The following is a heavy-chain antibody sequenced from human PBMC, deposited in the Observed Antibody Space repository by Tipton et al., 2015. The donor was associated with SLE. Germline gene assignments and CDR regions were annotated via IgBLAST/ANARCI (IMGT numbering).Heavy chain of an antibody. Sequence: SLRLSCAASGFTFSNYAMTWVRQAPGKGLEWVSTISGSGTNRYYADSVKGRFTISRDNAKNTLYMQMNSLRAEDTAVYFCATGLTPAFDIWGQGTVVTVSS. CDR2: ISGSGTNR. CDR3: ATGLTPAFDI. CDR1: GFTFSNYA. V-gene: IGHV3-23*01. J-gene: IGHJ3*02. D-gene: IGHD1-14*01.